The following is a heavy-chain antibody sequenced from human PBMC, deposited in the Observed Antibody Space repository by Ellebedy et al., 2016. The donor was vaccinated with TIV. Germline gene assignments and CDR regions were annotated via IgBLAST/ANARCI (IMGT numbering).Heavy chain of an antibody. D-gene: IGHD4-23*01. CDR3: ARDPVGVGPAFDV. CDR2: ISGSGGNT. Sequence: GESLKISCAASGLTFSSHAMSWVRQAPGKGLEWVSSISGSGGNTYYADSVKGRFTISRDNSEDTLFLQMNSLRAEDTAIYFCARDPVGVGPAFDVWGQGTMVTVSS. V-gene: IGHV3-23*01. J-gene: IGHJ3*01. CDR1: GLTFSSHA.